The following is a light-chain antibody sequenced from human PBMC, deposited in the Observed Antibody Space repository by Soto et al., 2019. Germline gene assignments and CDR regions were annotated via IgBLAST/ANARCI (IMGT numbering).Light chain of an antibody. V-gene: IGKV3-11*01. CDR3: QQYNNWPTWT. J-gene: IGKJ1*01. Sequence: DIVLTQCAATLSLSPGEGATLSCRASQRVXTFLGWYQQRPGQAPRLLIXDESHRAAGIPARFSGSGSEKEFTLTISSLQSEEFAVYYCQQYNNWPTWTFGQGTKVDIK. CDR1: QRVXTF. CDR2: DES.